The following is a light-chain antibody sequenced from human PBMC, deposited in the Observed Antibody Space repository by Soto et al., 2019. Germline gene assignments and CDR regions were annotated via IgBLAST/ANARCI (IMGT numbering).Light chain of an antibody. CDR3: QQANSFPIT. CDR2: EAS. V-gene: IGKV1D-12*01. CDR1: QGITNR. Sequence: DIQMTQSPSSVSASVGDRVTITCRASQGITNRLAWYQQKPGKAPKLLIYEASSLQSGVPSRISGSGSGTDFTLTISCLQPEDFATYYCQQANSFPITFGQGTRLEIK. J-gene: IGKJ5*01.